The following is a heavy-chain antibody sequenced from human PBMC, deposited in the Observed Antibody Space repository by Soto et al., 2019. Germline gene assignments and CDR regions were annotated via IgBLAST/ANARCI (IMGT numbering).Heavy chain of an antibody. CDR2: IIPIFGTA. Sequence: QVQLVQSGAEVKKPGSSVKVSCKASGGTFSSYAISWVRQAPGQGLEWMGGIIPIFGTANYAQKFQGRVRITADESTSTAYMELSSLRSEDTAVYYCAREPTSITMIQSGDYWGQGTLVTVSS. V-gene: IGHV1-69*01. CDR1: GGTFSSYA. J-gene: IGHJ4*02. D-gene: IGHD3-22*01. CDR3: AREPTSITMIQSGDY.